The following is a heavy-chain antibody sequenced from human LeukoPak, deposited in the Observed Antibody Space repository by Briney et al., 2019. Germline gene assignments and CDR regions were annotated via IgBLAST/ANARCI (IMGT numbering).Heavy chain of an antibody. Sequence: RASETLSLTCTVSGGSISSSSYYWGWVRQPPGKGLEWIGSIYYSGSTYYHPSLKSRVTISVDTSKNQFSLKLSSVTAADTAVYYCARRHGGKYYYYYYGMDVWGQGTTVTVSS. D-gene: IGHD3-16*01. V-gene: IGHV4-39*01. J-gene: IGHJ6*02. CDR1: GGSISSSSYY. CDR3: ARRHGGKYYYYYYGMDV. CDR2: IYYSGST.